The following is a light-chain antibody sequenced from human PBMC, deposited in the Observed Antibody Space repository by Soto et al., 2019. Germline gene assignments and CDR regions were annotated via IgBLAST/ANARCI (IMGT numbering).Light chain of an antibody. CDR2: DAS. CDR1: QSVSSY. CDR3: QQYNTWPPIT. Sequence: EVLVTQSLATLSVTQGERATLSCRASQSVSSYLAWYQQKPGQAPRLLIYDASNRATGIPARFSGSGSGTDFTLTISSLQSEDFAVYYCQQYNTWPPITFGQGTRLEIK. J-gene: IGKJ5*01. V-gene: IGKV3D-15*01.